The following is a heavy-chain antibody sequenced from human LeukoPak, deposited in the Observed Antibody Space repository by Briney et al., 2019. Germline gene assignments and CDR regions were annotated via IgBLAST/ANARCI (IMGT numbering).Heavy chain of an antibody. D-gene: IGHD4-23*01. CDR1: GGSISSYY. Sequence: SETLSLTCTVSGGSISSYYWSWIRQPPGKGLGWIGYIYYSGSTNYNPSLKSRVTISVDTSKNQFSLKLSSVTAADTAVYYCARAGVVGGFNFDYWGQGTLVTVSS. J-gene: IGHJ4*02. CDR2: IYYSGST. CDR3: ARAGVVGGFNFDY. V-gene: IGHV4-59*01.